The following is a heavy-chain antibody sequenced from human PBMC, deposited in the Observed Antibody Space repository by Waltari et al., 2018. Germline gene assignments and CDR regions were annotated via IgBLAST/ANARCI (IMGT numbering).Heavy chain of an antibody. CDR2: MNSDGSST. J-gene: IGHJ4*02. CDR3: ARGQMVRGFDY. V-gene: IGHV3-74*01. D-gene: IGHD3-10*01. Sequence: EVQLVESGGGLVQPGGSLRLPCAASGFTFSSYWMHWVRQAPGKGLVWVSRMNSDGSSTSYADSVKGRFTISRDNAKNTLYLQMNSLRAEDTAVYYCARGQMVRGFDYWGQGTLVTVSS. CDR1: GFTFSSYW.